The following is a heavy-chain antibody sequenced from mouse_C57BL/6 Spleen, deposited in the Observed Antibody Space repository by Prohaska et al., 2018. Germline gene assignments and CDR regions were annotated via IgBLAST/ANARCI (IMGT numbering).Heavy chain of an antibody. CDR3: ASPNWDWYFDV. V-gene: IGHV4-1*01. CDR1: GIDFSRYW. J-gene: IGHJ1*03. Sequence: EVKLLQSGGGLVQPGGSLKLSGAASGIDFSRYWMSWVRRAPGKGLEWIGEINPDSSTINYAPSLKDKFIISRDNAKNTLYRQMSKVRSEDTALYYCASPNWDWYFDVWGTGTTVTVST. CDR2: INPDSSTI. D-gene: IGHD4-1*01.